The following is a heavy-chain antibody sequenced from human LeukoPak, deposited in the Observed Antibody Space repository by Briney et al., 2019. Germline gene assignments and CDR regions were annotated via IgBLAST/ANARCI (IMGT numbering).Heavy chain of an antibody. CDR1: GGSLSSYY. D-gene: IGHD5-24*01. V-gene: IGHV4-59*01. CDR3: ARQFTSADAFDI. CDR2: IYYSGST. J-gene: IGHJ3*02. Sequence: SETLCLTCTVSGGSLSSYYWSWIRQPPGKGLGWIGYIYYSGSTNYNPSLKSRVTISVDTSKNQFSLKLSSVPAADTVVYYCARQFTSADAFDIWGQETMVTVSS.